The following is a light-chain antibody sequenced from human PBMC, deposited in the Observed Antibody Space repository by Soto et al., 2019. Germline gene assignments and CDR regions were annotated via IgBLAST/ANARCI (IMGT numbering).Light chain of an antibody. J-gene: IGKJ1*01. Sequence: IVLKQSPPALSLSPGERATLSFRASQSVSSYLAWYQQKPGQAPRLLIYDASNRATGIPARFSGSGSGTEFTLTISSLQSEDFAVYYCQQYNKWPRTFGQGTKVDIK. CDR3: QQYNKWPRT. CDR2: DAS. CDR1: QSVSSY. V-gene: IGKV3D-15*01.